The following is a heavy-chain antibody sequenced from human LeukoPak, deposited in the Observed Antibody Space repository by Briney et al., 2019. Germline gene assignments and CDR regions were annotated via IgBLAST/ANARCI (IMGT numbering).Heavy chain of an antibody. CDR3: ARELTFGVPLGY. CDR2: IYSGGST. J-gene: IGHJ4*02. CDR1: GFTVSSNY. Sequence: PGGPLRLSCAASGFTVSSNYMSWVRQAPGKGLEWVSVIYSGGSTYYADSAKGRFTISRDNSKNTLYLQMNSLRAEDTAVYYCARELTFGVPLGYWGQGTLVTVSS. D-gene: IGHD3-3*01. V-gene: IGHV3-66*02.